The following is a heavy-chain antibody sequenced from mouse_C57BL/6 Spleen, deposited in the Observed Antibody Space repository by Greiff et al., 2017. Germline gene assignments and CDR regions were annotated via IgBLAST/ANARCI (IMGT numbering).Heavy chain of an antibody. CDR2: IYPGNSDT. V-gene: IGHV1-5*01. J-gene: IGHJ4*01. CDR1: GYTFTSYW. D-gene: IGHD1-2*01. Sequence: EVQLQQSGTVLARPGASVKMSCKTSGYTFTSYWMHWVKQRPGQGLEWIGAIYPGNSDTSYNQKFKGKAKLTAVTSASTAYMELSSLTNKDSAVYYSTRYCYSNSNYAMGYWGQGTTVTVSS. CDR3: TRYCYSNSNYAMGY.